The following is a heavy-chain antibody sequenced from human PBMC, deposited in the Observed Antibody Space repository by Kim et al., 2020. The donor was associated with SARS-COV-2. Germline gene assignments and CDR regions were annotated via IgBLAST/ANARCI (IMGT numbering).Heavy chain of an antibody. CDR2: ST. CDR3: ARDEGYDALDI. Sequence: STYYNPSLKSRVTISVDTSKNQFFLNLSSVTAADTAVYYCARDEGYDALDIWGQGTMVTVSS. D-gene: IGHD5-18*01. J-gene: IGHJ3*02. V-gene: IGHV4-31*02.